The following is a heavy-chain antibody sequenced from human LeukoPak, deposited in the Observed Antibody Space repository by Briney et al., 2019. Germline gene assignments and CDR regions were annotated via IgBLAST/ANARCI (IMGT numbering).Heavy chain of an antibody. V-gene: IGHV3-23*01. Sequence: GGSLRLSCAPSGFTFSNYAMSWVPQTPGKGLEWGSVVSGSGGNTYSADSVKGRFTISRDNSKNTLYLQMNSLRAEDTAVYYCAKDRGYMVRVPTDYWGQGTLVTVSS. CDR1: GFTFSNYA. D-gene: IGHD3-10*01. CDR3: AKDRGYMVRVPTDY. CDR2: VSGSGGNT. J-gene: IGHJ4*02.